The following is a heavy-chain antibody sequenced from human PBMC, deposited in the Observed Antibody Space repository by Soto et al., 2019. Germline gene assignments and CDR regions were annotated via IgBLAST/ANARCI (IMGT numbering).Heavy chain of an antibody. CDR3: AKDIHTVTSPNFDC. CDR2: ISWNSGSI. V-gene: IGHV3-9*01. J-gene: IGHJ4*02. CDR1: GFTFDDYA. Sequence: EVQLVESGGGLVQPGRSLRLSCAASGFTFDDYAMHWVRQAPGKGLEWVSGISWNSGSIGYADSVKGRFTISRDNAKNYLYLQMNSLRAEDTALYYCAKDIHTVTSPNFDCWGQGTLVTVSS. D-gene: IGHD4-17*01.